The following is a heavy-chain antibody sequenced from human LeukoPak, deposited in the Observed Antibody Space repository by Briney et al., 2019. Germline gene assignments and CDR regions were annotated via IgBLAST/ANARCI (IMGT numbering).Heavy chain of an antibody. CDR3: ARERPYSSSTSCYLDYYYMDV. V-gene: IGHV1-69*13. CDR1: GGTFSSYA. D-gene: IGHD2-2*01. Sequence: ASVKVSCKASGGTFSSYAISWVRQAPGQGLEWMGGIIPIFGTANYAQKFQGRVTITADESTSTAYMELSSLRSEDTAVYYCARERPYSSSTSCYLDYYYMDVWGKGTTVTVSS. CDR2: IIPIFGTA. J-gene: IGHJ6*03.